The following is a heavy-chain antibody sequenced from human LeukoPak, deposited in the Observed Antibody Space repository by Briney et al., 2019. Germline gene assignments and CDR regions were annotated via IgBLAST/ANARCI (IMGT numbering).Heavy chain of an antibody. V-gene: IGHV3-33*01. CDR2: IWYDGSNK. CDR3: ARGVSLRFLEWLPYYGMDV. J-gene: IGHJ6*02. D-gene: IGHD3-3*01. CDR1: GFTFSSYG. Sequence: GGSLRLSCAASGFTFSSYGMHWVRQAPGKGLEWVAVIWYDGSNKYYADSVKGRFTISRDNSKNTLYLQMNSLRAEDTAVYYCARGVSLRFLEWLPYYGMDVWGQGTTVTVSS.